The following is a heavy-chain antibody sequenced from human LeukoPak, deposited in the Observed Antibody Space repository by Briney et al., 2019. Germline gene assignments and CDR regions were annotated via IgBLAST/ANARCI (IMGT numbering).Heavy chain of an antibody. CDR1: GFTLSSYE. V-gene: IGHV3-48*03. Sequence: GVSLRLSCAASGFTLSSYEMNWVRLAPGKGLERISYISRTGNSIYYADSVKGRFTISRDSAKNSLYLQMNSLRAEDTAVYYCARGPYSSNWYVDYWGQGTLVTVAS. CDR2: ISRTGNSI. J-gene: IGHJ4*02. CDR3: ARGPYSSNWYVDY. D-gene: IGHD6-13*01.